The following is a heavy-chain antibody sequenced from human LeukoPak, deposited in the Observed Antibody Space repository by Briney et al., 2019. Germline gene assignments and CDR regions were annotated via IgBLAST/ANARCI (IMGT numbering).Heavy chain of an antibody. Sequence: GGSLRLSCAASGFTFSKYAISWVRQAPGKGLEWVSAISGSGGSTYYADSVRGRFTISRDNSKNTLYLQMNSLRAEDTAVYYCAKDLSAGGLCFDYWSPGTLVTVSS. CDR3: AKDLSAGGLCFDY. V-gene: IGHV3-23*01. CDR1: GFTFSKYA. D-gene: IGHD4-23*01. J-gene: IGHJ4*02. CDR2: ISGSGGST.